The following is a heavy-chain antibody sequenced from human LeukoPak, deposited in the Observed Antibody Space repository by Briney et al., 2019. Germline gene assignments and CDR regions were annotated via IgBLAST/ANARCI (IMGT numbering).Heavy chain of an antibody. Sequence: GGSLRLSCAASGFTFSSYAMSWVRQAPGKGLEWVSAISGSGGSTYYADSVKGRFTISRDNTKNTLYLQMNSLRAEDTAVYYCAKGGNRYYYYYYYMDVWGKGTTVTVSS. V-gene: IGHV3-23*01. CDR3: AKGGNRYYYYYYYMDV. CDR2: ISGSGGST. CDR1: GFTFSSYA. D-gene: IGHD1-14*01. J-gene: IGHJ6*03.